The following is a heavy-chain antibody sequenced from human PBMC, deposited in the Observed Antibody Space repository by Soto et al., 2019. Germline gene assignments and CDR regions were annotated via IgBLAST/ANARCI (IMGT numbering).Heavy chain of an antibody. CDR3: ARDLVSADYSNYYYGMDV. CDR2: ISSNGGST. Sequence: GGSLRLSCAASGFTFSSYAMHWVRQAPGKGLEYVSAISSNGGSTYYANSVKGRFTISRDNSKNTLYLQMGSLRAEDMAGYYCARDLVSADYSNYYYGMDVWGQGTTVTVSS. D-gene: IGHD4-4*01. V-gene: IGHV3-64*01. CDR1: GFTFSSYA. J-gene: IGHJ6*02.